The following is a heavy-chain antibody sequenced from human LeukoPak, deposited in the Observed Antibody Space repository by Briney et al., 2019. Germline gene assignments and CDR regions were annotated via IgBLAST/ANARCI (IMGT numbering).Heavy chain of an antibody. J-gene: IGHJ4*02. Sequence: GRSLRLSCAASGFTFSSYGMHWGRQAPGKGLEWVAVISYDGSNKYYADSVKGRFTISRDNSKNTLYLQMNSLRAEDTAVYYCAKDWERWLQFMGEYWGQGTLVTVSS. CDR3: AKDWERWLQFMGEY. V-gene: IGHV3-30*18. CDR1: GFTFSSYG. CDR2: ISYDGSNK. D-gene: IGHD5-24*01.